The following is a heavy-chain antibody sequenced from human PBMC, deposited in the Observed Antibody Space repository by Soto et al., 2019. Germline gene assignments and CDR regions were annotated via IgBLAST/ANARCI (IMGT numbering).Heavy chain of an antibody. D-gene: IGHD5-18*01. V-gene: IGHV3-66*01. CDR3: AREYSYGYYYYYAMDV. CDR1: GFTVSSNY. Sequence: EVQLVESGGGLVQPGGSLRLSCAASGFTVSSNYMSWVRQAPGKGREWVSVIYSGGSTYYADSVKGRFTIYRDNSKNPLYLQMNSLRAEDTVVYYCAREYSYGYYYYYAMDVWGQGTTVTVSS. CDR2: IYSGGST. J-gene: IGHJ6*02.